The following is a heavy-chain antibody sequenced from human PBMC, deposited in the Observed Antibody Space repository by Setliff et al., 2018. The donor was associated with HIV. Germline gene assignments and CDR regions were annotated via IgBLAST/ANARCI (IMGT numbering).Heavy chain of an antibody. J-gene: IGHJ4*02. CDR3: SRGHYTTLG. CDR1: GFTFSGFE. V-gene: IGHV3-48*03. D-gene: IGHD3-10*02. Sequence: PGGSLRLSCTASGFTFSGFEMNWVRQAPGKGLEWVSYISSSGNTVYYPDSVKGRFAISRDNAKNSLYLQMNSLRIEDTAVYYCSRGHYTTLGWGQGTLVTVSS. CDR2: ISSSGNTV.